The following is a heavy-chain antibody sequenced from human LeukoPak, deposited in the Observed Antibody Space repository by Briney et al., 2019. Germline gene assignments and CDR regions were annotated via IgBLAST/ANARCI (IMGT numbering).Heavy chain of an antibody. Sequence: ASVKVSCKASGYTFTSYDINWVRQAPGQGLEWMGWMNSNSGNTGYAQKFQGRLTITRITSISTAYMELSSLRSEDTAVYYCARGASRSFDYWGQGTLVTASS. CDR3: ARGASRSFDY. CDR1: GYTFTSYD. V-gene: IGHV1-8*03. CDR2: MNSNSGNT. J-gene: IGHJ4*02. D-gene: IGHD2-15*01.